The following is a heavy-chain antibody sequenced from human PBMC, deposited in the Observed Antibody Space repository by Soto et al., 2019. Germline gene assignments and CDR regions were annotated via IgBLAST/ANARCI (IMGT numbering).Heavy chain of an antibody. CDR2: ISSSSSYT. J-gene: IGHJ5*02. D-gene: IGHD2-2*02. Sequence: GGSLRLSWAASGCTFSDYYVSWIRQAPGKGLEWVSYISSSSSYTNYADSVKGRFTISRDNAKNSLYLQMNSLRAEDTAVYYCARDSCSSTSCYTQYWFDPWGQGPLVPVPS. CDR3: ARDSCSSTSCYTQYWFDP. V-gene: IGHV3-11*06. CDR1: GCTFSDYY.